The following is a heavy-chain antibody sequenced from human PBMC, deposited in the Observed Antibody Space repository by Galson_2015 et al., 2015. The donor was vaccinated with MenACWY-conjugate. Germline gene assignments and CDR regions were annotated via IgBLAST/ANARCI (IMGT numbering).Heavy chain of an antibody. CDR1: GFIFSSYA. Sequence: SLRLSCAASGFIFSSYAMHWVRQAPGKGLQYVSAISTTGGATYYADSVKDRFTISRDNSKNTLYLQMSSLTAEDTAVYYCVKDQAIGVAAYYFDYWGQGILVTVSP. D-gene: IGHD6-19*01. V-gene: IGHV3-64D*09. J-gene: IGHJ4*02. CDR2: ISTTGGAT. CDR3: VKDQAIGVAAYYFDY.